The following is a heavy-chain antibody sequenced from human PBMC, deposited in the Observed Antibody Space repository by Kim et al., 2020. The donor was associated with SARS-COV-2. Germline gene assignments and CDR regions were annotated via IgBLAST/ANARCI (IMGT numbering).Heavy chain of an antibody. Sequence: SETLSLTCTVSGGSISSGGYYWSWIRQHPGKGLEWIGYIYYSGSTYYNPSLKSRVTISVDTSKNQFSLKLSSVTAADTAVYYCASRYYYDSSGYLFDYWGQGTLVTVSS. CDR3: ASRYYYDSSGYLFDY. CDR2: IYYSGST. CDR1: GGSISSGGYY. D-gene: IGHD3-22*01. V-gene: IGHV4-31*03. J-gene: IGHJ4*02.